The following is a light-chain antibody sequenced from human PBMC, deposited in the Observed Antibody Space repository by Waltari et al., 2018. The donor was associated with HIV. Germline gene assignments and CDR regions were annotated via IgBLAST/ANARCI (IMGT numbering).Light chain of an antibody. V-gene: IGLV1-47*01. CDR2: RNS. CDR1: SSNIGTNY. J-gene: IGLJ3*02. CDR3: AVWDDSLSTWV. Sequence: QSVLTQPPSASGTPGQRVTVSCSGSSSNIGTNYVSWYQQVTGTTPKLLIYRNSQRPSGVPDRFSGSKSGTSASLAISGLRSEDEADYHCAVWDDSLSTWVFGGGTKVTV.